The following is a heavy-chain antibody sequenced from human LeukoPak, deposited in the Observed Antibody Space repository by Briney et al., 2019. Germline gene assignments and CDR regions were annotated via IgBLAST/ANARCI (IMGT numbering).Heavy chain of an antibody. D-gene: IGHD2-15*01. V-gene: IGHV3-21*01. Sequence: GGTLRLSCAASGVTFSSYPMNWVRQAPGKGLEWVSSISSSSTYTFYADSVKGRFTISRDNAKNSLYLQMNSLRAEDTAVYYCARDGYWSGGSCDPGAFDIWGQGTMVTVSS. CDR2: ISSSSTYT. CDR1: GVTFSSYP. J-gene: IGHJ3*02. CDR3: ARDGYWSGGSCDPGAFDI.